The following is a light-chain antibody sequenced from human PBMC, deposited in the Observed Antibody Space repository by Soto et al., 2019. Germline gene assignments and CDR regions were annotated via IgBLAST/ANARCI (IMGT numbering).Light chain of an antibody. CDR3: QQYNSYSSRA. CDR1: QSISTW. CDR2: KAA. V-gene: IGKV1-5*03. J-gene: IGKJ1*01. Sequence: DIQMTQSPSTLSASVGDRVTITCRASQSISTWLAWYQQKPGKAPNLRIYKAASLESGVPSRFNGSGSGTEITITISLLQTDDFATYYCQQYNSYSSRAFGQGTKVEIK.